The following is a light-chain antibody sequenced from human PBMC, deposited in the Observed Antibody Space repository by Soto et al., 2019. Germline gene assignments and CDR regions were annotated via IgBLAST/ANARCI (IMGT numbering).Light chain of an antibody. CDR3: QQYTNTNNPWM. Sequence: DIQVTQSPPTLSASVGDRVTITCRASQTISTWMAWYQQKPGKAPKLLVYDASTLQSGVASSFSGSGSGTEFTLIISGLQPDDSATYYCQQYTNTNNPWMFGQGTKVDIK. V-gene: IGKV1-5*01. CDR2: DAS. CDR1: QTISTW. J-gene: IGKJ1*01.